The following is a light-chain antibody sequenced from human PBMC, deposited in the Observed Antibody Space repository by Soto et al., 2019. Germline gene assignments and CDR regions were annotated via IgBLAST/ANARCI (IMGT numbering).Light chain of an antibody. V-gene: IGKV1-5*03. CDR2: KAS. Sequence: DIQMTQSPSTLSASVGERVTLTCRASQSISSWLAWYQQKPGKAPKLLIYKASSLESGVPSRFSGSGSGTEFTLTISSLQSDDFANYYCQQYNSYPLTFGQGTQVEIK. CDR3: QQYNSYPLT. J-gene: IGKJ1*01. CDR1: QSISSW.